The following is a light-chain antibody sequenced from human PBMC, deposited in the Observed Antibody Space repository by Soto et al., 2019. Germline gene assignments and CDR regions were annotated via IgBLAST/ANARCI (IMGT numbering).Light chain of an antibody. J-gene: IGKJ3*01. CDR2: KAS. CDR1: QSISSW. V-gene: IGKV1-5*03. Sequence: DIQMTQSPSTLSASVGDRVTITCRASQSISSWFAWYQQKPGKAPKLLIYKASSLESGVPSRFSGSGSGTEFTLTISSLQPDDFATYYCQQYNSYSGTFGPGTKVDIK. CDR3: QQYNSYSGT.